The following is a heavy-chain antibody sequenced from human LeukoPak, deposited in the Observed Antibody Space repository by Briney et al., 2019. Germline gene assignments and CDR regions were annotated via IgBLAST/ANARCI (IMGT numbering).Heavy chain of an antibody. CDR1: GFTFSSYE. CDR2: ISSSSSTI. Sequence: PGGSLRLSCAASGFTFSSYEMNWVRQAPGKGLEWVSYISSSSSTIYYADSVKGRFTISRDNAKNSLYLQMNSLRAEDTAVYYCAMGSCSGGSCYLGLYYYMDVWGKGTTVTVSS. D-gene: IGHD2-15*01. V-gene: IGHV3-48*01. J-gene: IGHJ6*03. CDR3: AMGSCSGGSCYLGLYYYMDV.